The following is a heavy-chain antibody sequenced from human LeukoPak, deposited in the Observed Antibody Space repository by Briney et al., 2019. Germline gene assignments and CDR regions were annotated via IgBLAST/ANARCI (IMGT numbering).Heavy chain of an antibody. D-gene: IGHD4-17*01. V-gene: IGHV3-11*04. CDR1: GFTFSDYY. CDR3: AGGSYGDYETYYYYMDV. Sequence: GGSLRLSCAASGFTFSDYYMSWIRQAPGKGLEWVSYISSSGSTIYYADSVKGRFTISRDNAKNSLYLQMNGLRAEDTAVYYCAGGSYGDYETYYYYMDVWGKGTTVTVSS. J-gene: IGHJ6*03. CDR2: ISSSGSTI.